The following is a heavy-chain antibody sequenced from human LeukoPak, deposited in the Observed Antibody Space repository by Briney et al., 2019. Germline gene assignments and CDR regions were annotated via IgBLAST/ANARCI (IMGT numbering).Heavy chain of an antibody. CDR3: ARTYYYGSGSYRRGFDY. D-gene: IGHD3-10*01. J-gene: IGHJ4*02. V-gene: IGHV4-39*01. CDR1: GGSFSSYY. Sequence: SETLSLTCAVYGGSFSSYYWGWIRQPPGKGLEWIGSIYYSGSTYYNPSLKSRVTISVDTSKNQFSLKLSSVTAADTAVYYCARTYYYGSGSYRRGFDYWGQGTLVTVSS. CDR2: IYYSGST.